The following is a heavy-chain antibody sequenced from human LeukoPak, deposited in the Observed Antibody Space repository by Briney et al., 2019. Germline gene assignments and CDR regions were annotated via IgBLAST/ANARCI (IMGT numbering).Heavy chain of an antibody. CDR2: ISYDGSNK. CDR1: GFTFSRYG. CDR3: ARDSWGFDY. Sequence: PGGSLRLSCAASGFTFSRYGMHWVRQAPGKGLEWVAVISYDGSNKYYADSVKGRFTISRDNSKNTLYLQMNSLRAEDTAVYYCARDSWGFDYWGQGTLVTVSS. D-gene: IGHD1-26*01. J-gene: IGHJ4*02. V-gene: IGHV3-30*03.